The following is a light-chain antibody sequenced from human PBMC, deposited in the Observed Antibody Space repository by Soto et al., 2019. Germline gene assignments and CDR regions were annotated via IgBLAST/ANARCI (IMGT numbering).Light chain of an antibody. CDR3: QEYNNWPLYT. Sequence: EIVMTQSPATLSVSPGERATLSCRASQSVSSNLAWSQQNPGQAPRLLIYGAFTRATGIPARFSGSGPGTEFTHSISSLQSGDFGVYCCQEYNNWPLYTFGQGTKLEIK. CDR1: QSVSSN. J-gene: IGKJ2*01. V-gene: IGKV3-15*01. CDR2: GAF.